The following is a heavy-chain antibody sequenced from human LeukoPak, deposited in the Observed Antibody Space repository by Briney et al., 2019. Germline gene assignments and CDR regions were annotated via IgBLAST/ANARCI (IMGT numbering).Heavy chain of an antibody. D-gene: IGHD1-1*01. CDR1: GFTFSDYY. CDR2: ISASGDTI. CDR3: ATEADGGTYGGWFDP. J-gene: IGHJ5*02. V-gene: IGHV3-11*01. Sequence: PGGSLRLSCAASGFTFSDYYMGWIRQAPGKGLQWVSYISASGDTIYYSDSVKGRFTISRDNAKNSLFLQMNRLRGDDTAMYYCATEADGGTYGGWFDPWGQGTQVTVSS.